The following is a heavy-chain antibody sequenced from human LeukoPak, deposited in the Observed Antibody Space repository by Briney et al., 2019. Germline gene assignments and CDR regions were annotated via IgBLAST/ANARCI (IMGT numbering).Heavy chain of an antibody. CDR2: ISAYNGNT. D-gene: IGHD5-18*01. CDR1: GYTFTSYG. J-gene: IGHJ4*02. CDR3: ARVGRWKGDTAFGY. V-gene: IGHV1-18*01. Sequence: ASVKVSCTASGYTFTSYGISWVRQAPGQGLEWMGWISAYNGNTNYAQKLQGRVTMTTDTSTSTAYMELRSLRSDDTAVYYCARVGRWKGDTAFGYWGQGTLVTVSS.